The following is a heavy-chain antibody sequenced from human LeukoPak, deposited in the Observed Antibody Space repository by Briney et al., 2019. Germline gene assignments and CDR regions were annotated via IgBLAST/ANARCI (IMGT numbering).Heavy chain of an antibody. D-gene: IGHD5-24*01. Sequence: GGSLRLSCAASGFRFSTYGMTWVRQAPGKGLEWVSTISGTGGATYYADSVKGRFTISSDNSKNTLYLQMHNLSAEDTAVYYCAKRREDGNYFDYWGQGTLVTVSS. CDR1: GFRFSTYG. V-gene: IGHV3-23*01. CDR3: AKRREDGNYFDY. CDR2: ISGTGGAT. J-gene: IGHJ4*02.